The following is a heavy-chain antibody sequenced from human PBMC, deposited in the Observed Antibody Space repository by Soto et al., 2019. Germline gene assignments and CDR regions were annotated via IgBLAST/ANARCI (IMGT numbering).Heavy chain of an antibody. CDR2: INPSGGRT. CDR1: GNSFTTYY. D-gene: IGHD3-22*01. Sequence: PSVKVSCKASGNSFTTYYMHWVRQAPGQGLEWMGIINPSGGRTTYAQKFQGRVTMTRDTSTSTFHMELSSLTSEDTAVYYCAGLYHYDSSGYYDYWGQGTLVTVSS. J-gene: IGHJ4*02. CDR3: AGLYHYDSSGYYDY. V-gene: IGHV1-46*01.